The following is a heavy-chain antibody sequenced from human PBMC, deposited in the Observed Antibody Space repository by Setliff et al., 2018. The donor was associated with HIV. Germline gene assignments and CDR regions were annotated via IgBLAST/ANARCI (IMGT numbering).Heavy chain of an antibody. Sequence: GGSLRLSCAASGFTRSDYYMDWVRQAPGKGLEWVGRTRNKANGYITEYGASVQDRFTSSRDNSNNTVYFQMNNVKSEDSGLYYCATGFTVRGFRRLYVWGQETTFTVSS. V-gene: IGHV3-72*01. CDR2: TRNKANGYIT. D-gene: IGHD3-10*01. CDR1: GFTRSDYY. CDR3: ATGFTVRGFRRLYV. J-gene: IGHJ6*02.